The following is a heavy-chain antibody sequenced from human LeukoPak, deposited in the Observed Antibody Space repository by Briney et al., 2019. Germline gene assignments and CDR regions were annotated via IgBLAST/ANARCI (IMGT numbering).Heavy chain of an antibody. CDR2: IYSGGTA. V-gene: IGHV3-53*01. CDR1: GFTVSSNF. D-gene: IGHD1/OR15-1a*01. Sequence: GGSLRLSCAASGFTVSSNFMSWVRQAPGKGLEWVSVIYSGGTAYYADSVKGRFTISRDNSKNTLYLQMNSLRAEDTAVYYCARDGYGNNYMDVWGKGTTVTVSS. J-gene: IGHJ6*03. CDR3: ARDGYGNNYMDV.